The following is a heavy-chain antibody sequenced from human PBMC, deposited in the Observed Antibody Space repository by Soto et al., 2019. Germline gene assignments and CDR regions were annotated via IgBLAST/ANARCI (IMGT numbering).Heavy chain of an antibody. CDR3: TREYYYAMDV. V-gene: IGHV3-11*05. CDR1: GFTFRDYY. CDR2: IDSSTKYT. Sequence: QVQLVESGGGLVRPGGSLRLSCEASGFTFRDYYMTWFRQAPGKGLVWISYIDSSTKYTNYADSGKGRFTIARDNAKNSLYPQMNSLRADDTAVYYCTREYYYAMDVWGQGTMVTVSS. J-gene: IGHJ6*02.